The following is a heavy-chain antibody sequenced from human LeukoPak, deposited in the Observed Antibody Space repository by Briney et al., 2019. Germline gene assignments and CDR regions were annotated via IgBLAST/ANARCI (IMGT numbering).Heavy chain of an antibody. CDR1: GFTFSSYS. CDR3: ARTRSVDGSTLHY. Sequence: WETLRLSCAASGFTFSSYSRHWVRQPPGKGLEWVAVISYDGSNKYYAYSVKGRFIISRGNSKNPLYLQMNSLRAEDRAVYYCARTRSVDGSTLHYWGQGPLVSVSS. J-gene: IGHJ4*02. CDR2: ISYDGSNK. D-gene: IGHD6-19*01. V-gene: IGHV3-30-3*01.